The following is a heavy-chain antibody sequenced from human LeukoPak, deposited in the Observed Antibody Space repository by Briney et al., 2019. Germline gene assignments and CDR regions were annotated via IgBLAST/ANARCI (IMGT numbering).Heavy chain of an antibody. CDR2: ISYDGSNK. CDR1: GFTFSNYA. CDR3: AKAPRGTYYFDY. J-gene: IGHJ4*02. V-gene: IGHV3-30-3*01. Sequence: GGSLRLSCAASGFTFSNYAMHWVRQAPGKGLEWVAVISYDGSNKYYADSVKGRFTISRDNSKNTLYLQIKSLRAEDTAVYYCAKAPRGTYYFDYWGQGTLVTVSS. D-gene: IGHD3-16*01.